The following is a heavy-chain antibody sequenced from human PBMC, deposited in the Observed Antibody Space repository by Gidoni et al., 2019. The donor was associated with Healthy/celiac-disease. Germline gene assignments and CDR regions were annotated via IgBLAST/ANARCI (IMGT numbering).Heavy chain of an antibody. CDR2: ISYDGSNK. J-gene: IGHJ4*02. CDR3: ASAYSSSWYQDY. CDR1: GFTFSSYG. D-gene: IGHD6-13*01. Sequence: QVQLVESGGGVVQPGRSLRLSCAASGFTFSSYGMHWVRQAPGKGLEWVAVISYDGSNKYYADSVKGRFTISRDNSKNTLYLQMNSLRAEDTAVYYCASAYSSSWYQDYWGQGTLVTVSS. V-gene: IGHV3-30*03.